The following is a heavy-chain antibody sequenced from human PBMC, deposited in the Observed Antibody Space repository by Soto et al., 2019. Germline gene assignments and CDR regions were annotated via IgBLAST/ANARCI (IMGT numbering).Heavy chain of an antibody. Sequence: QITLKESGPALVKPTQTLTLTCTISGFSLSTGGVGVGWIRQPPGKALEWLALIYWDDDKRYSPSLRSRLTITKDTSKNQVVLTMPNIDPVDTATYDCAHSRCGGDCLQSYSSHYYYGMDVWGQGTTVTVSS. CDR2: IYWDDDK. CDR1: GFSLSTGGVG. J-gene: IGHJ6*02. CDR3: AHSRCGGDCLQSYSSHYYYGMDV. V-gene: IGHV2-5*02. D-gene: IGHD2-21*02.